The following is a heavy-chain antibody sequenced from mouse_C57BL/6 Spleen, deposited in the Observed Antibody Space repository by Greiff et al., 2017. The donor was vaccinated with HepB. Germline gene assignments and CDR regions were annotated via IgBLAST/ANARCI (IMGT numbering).Heavy chain of an antibody. CDR1: GYTFTSYW. V-gene: IGHV1-64*01. D-gene: IGHD1-1*01. CDR2: IHPNSGST. Sequence: QVQLQQPGAELVKPGASVKLSCKASGYTFTSYWMHWVKQRPGQGLEWIGMIHPNSGSTNYNEKFKSKATLTVDKSSSTAYMQLSSLTSEDSAVYYCARKRITTVEPYYAMDYWGQGTSVTVSS. J-gene: IGHJ4*01. CDR3: ARKRITTVEPYYAMDY.